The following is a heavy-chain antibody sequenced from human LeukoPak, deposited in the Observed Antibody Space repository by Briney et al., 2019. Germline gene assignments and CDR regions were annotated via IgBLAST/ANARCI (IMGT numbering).Heavy chain of an antibody. Sequence: GGSLRLSCAASGFTFNSYAMSWVRQAPGKGLEWVSAISPGGSDTYYADPVRGRFTISRDNSKNTLYLQMSSLRAEDSAVYYCAKRGGYETMAAFDYWGQGTLVTVSS. CDR1: GFTFNSYA. D-gene: IGHD3-10*01. J-gene: IGHJ4*02. V-gene: IGHV3-23*01. CDR3: AKRGGYETMAAFDY. CDR2: ISPGGSDT.